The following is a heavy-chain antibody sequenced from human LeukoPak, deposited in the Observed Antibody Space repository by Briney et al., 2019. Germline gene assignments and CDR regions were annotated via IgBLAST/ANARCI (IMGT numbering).Heavy chain of an antibody. D-gene: IGHD3-22*01. CDR3: ARRRAMMQPKLYYFDY. J-gene: IGHJ4*02. CDR2: MNPNSGNT. CDR1: GYTFTSYG. Sequence: ASVKVSCKASGYTFTSYGISWVRQAPGQGLEWMGWMNPNSGNTGYAQKFQGRVTMTRNTSISTAYMELSSLRSEDTAVYYCARRRAMMQPKLYYFDYWGQGTLVTVSS. V-gene: IGHV1-8*02.